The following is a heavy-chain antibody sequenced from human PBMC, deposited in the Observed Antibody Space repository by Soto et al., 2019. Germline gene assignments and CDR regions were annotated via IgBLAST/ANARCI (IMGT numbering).Heavy chain of an antibody. CDR3: STAYNRGWSH. CDR2: IYPGDSDT. J-gene: IGHJ4*02. D-gene: IGHD6-19*01. CDR1: GCSFANYW. V-gene: IGHV5-51*01. Sequence: XESLKISCRACGCSFANYWIGWVRQTPGKGLEWMGIIYPGDSDTRYSPSFQGQVTISADKSINTAYLQWSSLKASDTAMYYCSTAYNRGWSHWGQGTLVTVSS.